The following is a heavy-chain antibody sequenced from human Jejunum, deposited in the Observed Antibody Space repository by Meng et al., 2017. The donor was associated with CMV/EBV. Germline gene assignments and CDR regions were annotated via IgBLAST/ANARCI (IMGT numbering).Heavy chain of an antibody. Sequence: SSAASGLTVSSNYMSWVRQTPGKGLEWVSVLYSGGITYYADSVKGRFTISRDNSKNTLYLQMNSLRAEDTAVYYCAKKYSGSFDYWGQGTLVTVSS. CDR2: LYSGGIT. CDR3: AKKYSGSFDY. CDR1: GLTVSSNY. D-gene: IGHD1-26*01. V-gene: IGHV3-66*02. J-gene: IGHJ4*02.